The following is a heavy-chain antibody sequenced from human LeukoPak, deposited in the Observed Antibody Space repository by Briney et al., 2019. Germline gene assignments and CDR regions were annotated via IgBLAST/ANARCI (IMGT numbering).Heavy chain of an antibody. D-gene: IGHD6-13*01. CDR3: AKDGPGSSSSFYYFDY. CDR2: ISWNSGSI. CDR1: GFTFDDYA. J-gene: IGHJ4*02. V-gene: IGHV3-9*01. Sequence: PGGSLRPSCAASGFTFDDYAMHSVRQAPGKGLEWVSGISWNSGSIGYADSVKGRFTISRDNAKNSLYLQMNSLRAEDTALYYCAKDGPGSSSSFYYFDYWGQGTLVTVSS.